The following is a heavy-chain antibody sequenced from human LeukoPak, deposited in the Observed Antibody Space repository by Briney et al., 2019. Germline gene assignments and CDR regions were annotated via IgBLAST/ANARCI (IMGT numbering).Heavy chain of an antibody. CDR3: ASPRGDSSGYYLPFDY. V-gene: IGHV3-30-3*02. D-gene: IGHD3-22*01. J-gene: IGHJ4*02. CDR2: ISYDGSNK. CDR1: GFTFSSYA. Sequence: GRSLRLSCAASGFTFSSYAMHWVRQAPGKGLEWVAVISYDGSNKYYADSVKGRFTISRDNSKNTLYLQMNSLRAEDTAVYYCASPRGDSSGYYLPFDYWGQGTLVTVPS.